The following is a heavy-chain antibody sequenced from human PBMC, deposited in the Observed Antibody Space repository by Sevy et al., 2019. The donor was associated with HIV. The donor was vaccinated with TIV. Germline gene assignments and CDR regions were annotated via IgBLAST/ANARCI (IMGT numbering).Heavy chain of an antibody. D-gene: IGHD2-2*02. CDR3: AKAGVVVPAAIRTDLDY. J-gene: IGHJ4*02. CDR2: ISGSGGST. V-gene: IGHV3-23*01. CDR1: GFTFSNYA. Sequence: GGSLRLSCAASGFTFSNYAMSWVRQAPGKGLEWVSAISGSGGSTYYVDSVKGRFTISRDNSKNTLYLQMNSLRAEDTAVYYCAKAGVVVPAAIRTDLDYWGQGTLVTVSS.